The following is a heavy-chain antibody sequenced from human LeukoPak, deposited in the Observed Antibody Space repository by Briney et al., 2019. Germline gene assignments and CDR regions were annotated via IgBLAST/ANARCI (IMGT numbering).Heavy chain of an antibody. V-gene: IGHV3-64*01. CDR1: GFTLSSYS. D-gene: IGHD6-19*01. Sequence: GGSLRLSCAAPGFTLSSYSMHWVRQAPGKGLEFVSAISKNGRNTYYGNSMKGRFTISRDISKNTLYLQTGSLRPEDMAVYYCARVDSGSACASWGQGILVTVSS. CDR3: ARVDSGSACAS. CDR2: ISKNGRNT. J-gene: IGHJ1*01.